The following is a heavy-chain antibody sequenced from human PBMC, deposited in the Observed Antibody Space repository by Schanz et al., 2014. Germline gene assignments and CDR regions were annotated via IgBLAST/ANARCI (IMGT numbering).Heavy chain of an antibody. J-gene: IGHJ4*02. CDR1: GFSLSSYN. D-gene: IGHD1-1*01. CDR2: ISIRGGNT. V-gene: IGHV3-23*04. Sequence: VQLVESGGGLVKPGESLRLSCAASGFSLSSYNMNWVRQAPGKGLEWVSSISIRGGNTYYTDSVKGRFTISRDNSKNTLNLQMSSLNADGAAVYYCLKFPGATGTTSHFDYWGQGTLVTVSS. CDR3: LKFPGATGTTSHFDY.